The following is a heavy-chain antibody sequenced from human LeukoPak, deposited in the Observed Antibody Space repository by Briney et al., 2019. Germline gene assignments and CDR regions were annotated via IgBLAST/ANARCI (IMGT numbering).Heavy chain of an antibody. CDR2: IYTSGST. Sequence: SQTLSLTCTVSGGSISSGSYYWSWIRQPAGKGLEWIGRIYTSGSTNYNPSLKSRVTISVDTPKNQFSLKLSSVTAADTAVYYCARADCTNGVCYTSDYWGQGTLVTVSS. J-gene: IGHJ4*02. CDR1: GGSISSGSYY. V-gene: IGHV4-61*02. CDR3: ARADCTNGVCYTSDY. D-gene: IGHD2-8*01.